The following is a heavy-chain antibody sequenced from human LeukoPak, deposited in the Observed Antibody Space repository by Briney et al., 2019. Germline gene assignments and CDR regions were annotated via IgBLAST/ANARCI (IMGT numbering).Heavy chain of an antibody. D-gene: IGHD6-19*01. CDR3: ARAGSSGWYFSWFDP. CDR1: GGSFSGYY. Sequence: PSETLSLTCVDHGGSFSGYYWSSIRQPPGKGLEWIGEINHSGSTNYNPSLKSRVTIFVDTSKNQFSLKLSSVTAADTAVYYCARAGSSGWYFSWFDPWGQGTLVTVSS. J-gene: IGHJ5*02. CDR2: INHSGST. V-gene: IGHV4-34*01.